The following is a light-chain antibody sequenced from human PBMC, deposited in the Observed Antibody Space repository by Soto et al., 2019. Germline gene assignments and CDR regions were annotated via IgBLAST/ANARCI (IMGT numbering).Light chain of an antibody. J-gene: IGKJ4*01. Sequence: EIVLTQSPDTLSLSPGERATLSCRASQSVSSNLAWYQQKPGQAPRLLIYGASTRATGIPARFSGSGSGTEFNLTISSLQSEDFAVYFCQQYDDWLRLTFGGGTKVDIK. CDR3: QQYDDWLRLT. V-gene: IGKV3-15*01. CDR1: QSVSSN. CDR2: GAS.